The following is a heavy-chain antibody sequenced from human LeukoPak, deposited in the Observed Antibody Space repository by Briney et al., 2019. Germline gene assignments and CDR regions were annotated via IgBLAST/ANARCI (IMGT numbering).Heavy chain of an antibody. CDR1: GYTFTGYY. D-gene: IGHD6-13*01. CDR2: INPSSGGT. Sequence: ASVKVSCKASGYTFTGYYMHWVRQAPGQGLEWMGWINPSSGGTNYAQKFQGRVTMTRDTSISTAYMELSRLRSDDTAVYYCARGRPPIAAAGSGTGYYYYGMDVWGQGTTVTVSS. CDR3: ARGRPPIAAAGSGTGYYYYGMDV. J-gene: IGHJ6*02. V-gene: IGHV1-2*02.